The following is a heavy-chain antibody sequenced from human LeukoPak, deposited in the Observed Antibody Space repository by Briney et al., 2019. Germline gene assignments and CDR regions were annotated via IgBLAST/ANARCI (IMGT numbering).Heavy chain of an antibody. CDR3: ASSRYDSSGYYGIIAY. CDR2: ITRSSNYI. J-gene: IGHJ4*02. V-gene: IGHV3-21*01. Sequence: PGGSLRLSCVASGFTFSSYSMNWVRQAPGKGLEWVSSITRSSNYIYYADSVKGRFTTSRDNAKNSLYLQMNSLRAEDTAVYYCASSRYDSSGYYGIIAYWGQGTLVTVSS. CDR1: GFTFSSYS. D-gene: IGHD3-22*01.